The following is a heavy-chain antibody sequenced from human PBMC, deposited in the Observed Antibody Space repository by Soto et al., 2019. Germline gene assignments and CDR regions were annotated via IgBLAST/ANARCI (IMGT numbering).Heavy chain of an antibody. J-gene: IGHJ4*02. V-gene: IGHV1-2*02. D-gene: IGHD3-22*01. CDR1: GYIFTDYL. CDR3: ARAAQAVFHTTGYYFYFDH. Sequence: PSVKVSCKTSGYIFTDYLVHWVRQSPGQGLEWVGWVHPDSGGTNVAQKFQDRVNMTADTSINTAYMELTRLRSDDTAEFYCARAAQAVFHTTGYYFYFDHWGQGTTVTVSS. CDR2: VHPDSGGT.